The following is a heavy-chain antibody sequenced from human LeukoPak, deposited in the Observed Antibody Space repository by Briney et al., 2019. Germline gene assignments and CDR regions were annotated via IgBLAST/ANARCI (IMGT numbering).Heavy chain of an antibody. CDR2: MSYSGKM. V-gene: IGHV4-39*07. Sequence: PSETLSLTCTVSGGSISSSDYYWGWIRRPPGKGLEWIGSMSYSGKMFYNPSLKSRVTISVDTSKNQFSLKLSSVTAADTAVYYCARTDYGDYVAFDIWGQGTMVTVSS. CDR3: ARTDYGDYVAFDI. CDR1: GGSISSSDYY. J-gene: IGHJ3*02. D-gene: IGHD4-17*01.